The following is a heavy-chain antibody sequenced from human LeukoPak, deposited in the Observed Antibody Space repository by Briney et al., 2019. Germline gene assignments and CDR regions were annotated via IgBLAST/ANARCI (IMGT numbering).Heavy chain of an antibody. V-gene: IGHV3-48*03. CDR1: GFTFSSYE. D-gene: IGHD2-15*01. Sequence: GGSLRLSCAASGFTFSSYEMNWVRQAPGKGLEWVSYISSSGSTIYYADSVKGRFTISRDNAKKSLYLQMNSLRAEDTAVYYCAGSRVPGAVDIWGQGTMVTVSS. CDR2: ISSSGSTI. J-gene: IGHJ3*02. CDR3: AGSRVPGAVDI.